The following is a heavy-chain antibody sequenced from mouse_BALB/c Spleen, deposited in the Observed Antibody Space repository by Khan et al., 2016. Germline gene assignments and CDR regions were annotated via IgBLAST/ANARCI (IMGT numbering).Heavy chain of an antibody. V-gene: IGHV5-17*02. J-gene: IGHJ2*01. Sequence: EVELVESGGGLVPPCCSRKLSCAASFFTFSVFGLHWVRQAPETGLEWVAYISGSSYTIFYADTMEGRFTISRDNPKNTLFLHMTRRRSEETDMYEGASKDDGSSGDYWGKGTTGTVS. CDR3: ASKDDGSSGDY. CDR1: FFTFSVFG. CDR2: ISGSSYTI. D-gene: IGHD1-1*01.